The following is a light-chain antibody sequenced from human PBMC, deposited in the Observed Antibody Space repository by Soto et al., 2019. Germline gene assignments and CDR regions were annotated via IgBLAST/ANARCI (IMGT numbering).Light chain of an antibody. Sequence: EIVLTQSPDTLSLSPGERATLSCRASQSVSSNNLAWYQHKPGQPPRLLIYVASRRATGIPDRFSGSGSGSEFTLTINRLEPEDFAVYYCQQHGSGPWTFGQGTKVEIK. V-gene: IGKV3-20*01. J-gene: IGKJ1*01. CDR1: QSVSSNN. CDR2: VAS. CDR3: QQHGSGPWT.